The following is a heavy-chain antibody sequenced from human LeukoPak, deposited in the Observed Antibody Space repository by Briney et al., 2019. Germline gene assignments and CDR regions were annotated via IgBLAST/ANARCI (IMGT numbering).Heavy chain of an antibody. CDR2: IYYSGST. Sequence: PSETLSLTCTVSGGSISPYYWTWIRQPPGKGLEYIGYIYYSGSTNYNPSLKSRVTISVDTSKNQFSLKLSSVTAADTAVYYCARGHYRGTYPLHWFDPWGQGTLVIVSS. J-gene: IGHJ5*02. CDR1: GGSISPYY. D-gene: IGHD1-26*01. CDR3: ARGHYRGTYPLHWFDP. V-gene: IGHV4-59*01.